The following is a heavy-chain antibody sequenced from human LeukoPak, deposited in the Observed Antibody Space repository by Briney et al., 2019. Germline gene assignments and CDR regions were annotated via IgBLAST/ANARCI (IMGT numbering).Heavy chain of an antibody. CDR3: ARLLSSSGWYWFDP. Sequence: PGGSLRLSGAASGFTVSSNYMSWVRQAPGKGLEWVSVIYSGGSTYYADSVKGRFTISRDNSKNTLYLQMNSLRAEDTAVYYCARLLSSSGWYWFDPWGQGTLVTVSS. CDR2: IYSGGST. CDR1: GFTVSSNY. J-gene: IGHJ5*02. D-gene: IGHD6-19*01. V-gene: IGHV3-66*02.